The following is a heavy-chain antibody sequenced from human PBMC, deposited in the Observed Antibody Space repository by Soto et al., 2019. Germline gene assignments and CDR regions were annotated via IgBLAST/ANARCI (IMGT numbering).Heavy chain of an antibody. J-gene: IGHJ4*02. D-gene: IGHD3-16*02. CDR3: ARHWCGVIGYFDY. CDR1: GGSISSGCDY. CDR2: IYYSGST. Sequence: TRSLTWTFAGGSISSGCDYWSWIRQHPGKGLEWIGYIYYSGSTYYNPSLKSRVTISVDTSKNQFSLKLSSVTAADTAVYYCARHWCGVIGYFDYWGQGTLVTVS. V-gene: IGHV4-31*02.